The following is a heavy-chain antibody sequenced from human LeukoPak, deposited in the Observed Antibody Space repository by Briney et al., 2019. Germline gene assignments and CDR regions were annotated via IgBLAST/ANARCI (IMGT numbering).Heavy chain of an antibody. J-gene: IGHJ6*03. D-gene: IGHD3-10*01. V-gene: IGHV3-21*01. CDR3: ARGGSDYMDV. CDR1: GFSFSSYS. CDR2: ISSSSSYI. Sequence: GGSLRLSCAASGFSFSSYSMNWVRQAPGKGLEWVSSISSSSSYIYYADSVKGRFTISRDNAKNSLYLQMNSLRAEDTAVYYCARGGSDYMDVWGKGTTVTISS.